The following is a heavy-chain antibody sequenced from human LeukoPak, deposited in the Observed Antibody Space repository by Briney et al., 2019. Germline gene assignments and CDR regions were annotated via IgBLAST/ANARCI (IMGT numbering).Heavy chain of an antibody. Sequence: GRSLRLSCAASGFTFSDYYMSWIRQAPGKGLEWVSYISSSSSYTNYADSVKGRFTISRDNAKNSLYLQMNSLRAEDTAVYYCARDPRNCSGGSCYPGGTWFDPWGQGTLVTVSS. CDR3: ARDPRNCSGGSCYPGGTWFDP. J-gene: IGHJ5*02. CDR1: GFTFSDYY. CDR2: ISSSSSYT. V-gene: IGHV3-11*06. D-gene: IGHD2-15*01.